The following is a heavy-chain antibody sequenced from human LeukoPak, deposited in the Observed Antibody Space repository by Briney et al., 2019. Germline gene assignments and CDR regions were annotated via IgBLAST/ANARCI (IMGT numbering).Heavy chain of an antibody. CDR2: IKQDGSEK. CDR1: GFTFSSYW. V-gene: IGHV3-7*01. CDR3: ARGRDLFDS. J-gene: IGHJ4*02. Sequence: GGSLRLSCAASGFTFSSYWMSWVRQAPGKGLEWVSSIKQDGSEKYYVNSVKGRFTISRDNAKNSLYLQMNSLRAEDTAVYYCARGRDLFDSWGQGTLVIVSS.